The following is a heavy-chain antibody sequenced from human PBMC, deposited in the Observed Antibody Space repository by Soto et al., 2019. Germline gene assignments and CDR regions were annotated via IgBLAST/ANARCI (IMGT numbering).Heavy chain of an antibody. J-gene: IGHJ4*02. CDR1: GFTFSSYA. CDR2: ISGSGGST. V-gene: IGHV3-23*01. Sequence: LRLSCAASGFTFSSYAMSWVRHAPVKGLELVSAISGSGGSTYYADSVKGRFTISRDNSKNTLYLQMNSLRAEDTAVYYCAKLAQVVVITKVLYDYWGQGTLVTVSS. D-gene: IGHD3-22*01. CDR3: AKLAQVVVITKVLYDY.